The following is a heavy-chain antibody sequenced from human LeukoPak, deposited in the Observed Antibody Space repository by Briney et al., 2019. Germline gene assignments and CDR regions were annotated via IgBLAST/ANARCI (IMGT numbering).Heavy chain of an antibody. CDR2: IYYSGST. Sequence: SETLSLTCTVSGGSISSYYWSWIRQPPGKGLEWIGYIYYSGSTNYNPSLKSRVTISVDTSKNQFSLKLSSVTAADTAVYYCARHYYYDSLFDPWGQGTLVTVSS. V-gene: IGHV4-59*08. CDR3: ARHYYYDSLFDP. D-gene: IGHD3-22*01. CDR1: GGSISSYY. J-gene: IGHJ5*02.